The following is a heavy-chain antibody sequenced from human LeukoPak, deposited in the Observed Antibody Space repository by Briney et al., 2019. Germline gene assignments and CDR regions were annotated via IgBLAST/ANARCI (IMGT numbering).Heavy chain of an antibody. CDR2: IYPGDSDT. CDR3: ARHVVSSSWYYYYYYMAV. Sequence: GESLKISCKGSGYSFTSYWIGWVRQMPGKGLEWMGIIYPGDSDTRYSPSFQGQVTISADKSISTAYLQWSSLKASDTAMYYCARHVVSSSWYYYYYYMAVWGKGTTVTVSS. CDR1: GYSFTSYW. V-gene: IGHV5-51*01. J-gene: IGHJ6*03. D-gene: IGHD6-13*01.